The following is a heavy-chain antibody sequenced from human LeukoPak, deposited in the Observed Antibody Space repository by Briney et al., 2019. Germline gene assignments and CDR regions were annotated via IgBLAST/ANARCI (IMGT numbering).Heavy chain of an antibody. J-gene: IGHJ4*02. CDR2: IYYSGST. CDR1: GGSISSYY. Sequence: PSETLSLTCTVSGGSISSYYWSWIRQPPGKGLEWIGYIYYSGSTNYNPSLKSQVTISVDTSKAQSSLKLSSVTAADTAVYYCARHAGWYSSSWPYFDYWGQGTLVTVSS. V-gene: IGHV4-59*08. D-gene: IGHD6-13*01. CDR3: ARHAGWYSSSWPYFDY.